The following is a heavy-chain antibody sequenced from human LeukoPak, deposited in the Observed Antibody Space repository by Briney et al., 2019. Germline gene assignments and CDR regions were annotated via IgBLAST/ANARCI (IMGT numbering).Heavy chain of an antibody. V-gene: IGHV4-59*12. J-gene: IGHJ3*02. D-gene: IGHD2/OR15-2a*01. CDR3: ARPGKTFQSYPDTFDI. CDR2: IFHSGST. CDR1: GGSISSYY. Sequence: SETLSLTCTVSGGSISSYYWSWIRQPPGKGLEWIGYIFHSGSTYYNPSLKSRITISIDRSKNQFSLKLRSVTAADTAVYYCARPGKTFQSYPDTFDIWGQGTMVTVSS.